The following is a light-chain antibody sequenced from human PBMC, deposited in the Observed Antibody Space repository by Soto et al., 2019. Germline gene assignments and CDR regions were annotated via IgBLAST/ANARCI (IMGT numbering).Light chain of an antibody. Sequence: EIVLTQSPGTLSLSPGERATLSCRASQTVNSNYLAWYQQRAGQAPRLLIYGASTTAADIPDRCSGSGSGTEVTLTISRLEPEDVAVYYCQQYDRSPLITFGGGTKVEIK. CDR1: QTVNSNY. J-gene: IGKJ4*02. CDR2: GAS. V-gene: IGKV3-20*01. CDR3: QQYDRSPLIT.